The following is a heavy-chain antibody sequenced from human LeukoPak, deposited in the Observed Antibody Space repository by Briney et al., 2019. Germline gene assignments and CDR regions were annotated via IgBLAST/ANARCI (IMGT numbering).Heavy chain of an antibody. V-gene: IGHV4-59*13. CDR2: ISYSGST. CDR3: ARGGPGTGWHYYLDY. J-gene: IGHJ4*02. Sequence: SETLSLTCTVSGGSISSFYWRWIRQPPGKGLEWIGFISYSGSTNYNPSLRGRVTISVDTSKNQFSLNLSSVTGADTAVYYCARGGPGTGWHYYLDYWGQGTLVTVSS. D-gene: IGHD2-8*02. CDR1: GGSISSFY.